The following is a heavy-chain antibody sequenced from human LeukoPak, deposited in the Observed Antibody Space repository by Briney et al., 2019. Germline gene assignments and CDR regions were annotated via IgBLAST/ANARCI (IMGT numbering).Heavy chain of an antibody. V-gene: IGHV1-69*05. CDR2: IIPIFGTA. Sequence: SVKVSCKASGGTFSSYAISWVRQAPGQGLEWMVGIIPIFGTANYAQKFQGRVTITTDESTSTAYMELSSLRSEDTAVYYCAVPDSSGYYFAAFDIWGQGTMVTVSS. J-gene: IGHJ3*02. D-gene: IGHD3-22*01. CDR3: AVPDSSGYYFAAFDI. CDR1: GGTFSSYA.